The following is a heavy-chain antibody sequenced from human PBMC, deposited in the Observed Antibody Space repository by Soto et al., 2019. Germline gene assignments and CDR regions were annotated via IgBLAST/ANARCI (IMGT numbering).Heavy chain of an antibody. D-gene: IGHD3-10*01. CDR3: ANLPLYGSGFDC. J-gene: IGHJ4*02. V-gene: IGHV3-9*01. CDR1: GFTFDDYA. Sequence: EVQLVESGGGLVQPGGSLRLSCAASGFTFDDYAIHRVRQAPGKGLEWVSGISWNGAATGYVDSVKGRFSISRDNTKNTLYLQMNSLRSEDTAMYYCANLPLYGSGFDCWGQGTLVTVSS. CDR2: ISWNGAAT.